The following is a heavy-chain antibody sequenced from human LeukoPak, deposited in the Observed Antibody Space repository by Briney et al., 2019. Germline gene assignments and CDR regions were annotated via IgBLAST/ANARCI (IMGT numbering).Heavy chain of an antibody. CDR1: GYTFTSYV. J-gene: IGHJ6*03. V-gene: IGHV1-18*01. D-gene: IGHD2-2*01. CDR3: ATEATSPDYNYYMDV. CDR2: ISAYNGNT. Sequence: GASVKVSSKASGYTFTSYVISWVRQAPGQGLEWMGWISAYNGNTNYAQKLQGRVIMTEDTSTDTAYMELSSLRSEDTAVYYCATEATSPDYNYYMDVWGKGTTVTVSS.